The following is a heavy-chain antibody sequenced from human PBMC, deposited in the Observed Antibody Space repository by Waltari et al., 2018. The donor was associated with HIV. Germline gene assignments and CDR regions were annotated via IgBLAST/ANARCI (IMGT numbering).Heavy chain of an antibody. Sequence: QVKRVQSGAEVKKPGASVQVSCQASGYTFTSYAMHWVRQAPGQRLEWMGWINAGNGNTKYSQKFQGRVTLTRDTSASTAYMELSSLRSEDTAVYYCARDLAAVAGHDYWGQGTLVTVSS. D-gene: IGHD6-19*01. CDR1: GYTFTSYA. V-gene: IGHV1-3*01. J-gene: IGHJ4*02. CDR3: ARDLAAVAGHDY. CDR2: INAGNGNT.